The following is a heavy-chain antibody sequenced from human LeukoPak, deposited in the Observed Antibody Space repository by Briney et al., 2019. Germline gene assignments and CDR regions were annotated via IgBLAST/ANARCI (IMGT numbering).Heavy chain of an antibody. CDR2: IIPILGIA. D-gene: IGHD3-16*01. J-gene: IGHJ4*02. CDR1: RGTFSSYT. Sequence: ASVKVSCKASRGTFSSYTISCVPQTPGQGLEWMGRIIPILGIANYAQKFQGRVTITADKSTSTAYMELSSLRSEDTAVYYCARDQGGTDYWGQGTLVTVSS. V-gene: IGHV1-69*04. CDR3: ARDQGGTDY.